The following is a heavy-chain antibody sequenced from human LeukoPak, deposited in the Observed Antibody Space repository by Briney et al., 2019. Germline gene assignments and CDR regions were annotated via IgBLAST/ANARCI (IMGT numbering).Heavy chain of an antibody. J-gene: IGHJ5*02. Sequence: PSETLSLTCTVSGGSMSSYYWSWIRQAPGKGLEWVGYISYSGTTNYNPSLKSRVTISLGTSKNRSSLNLTSVTAADTAVYYCARHGSGTSLALYPCGQGTLVTVSS. D-gene: IGHD3-10*01. V-gene: IGHV4-59*08. CDR1: GGSMSSYY. CDR2: ISYSGTT. CDR3: ARHGSGTSLALYP.